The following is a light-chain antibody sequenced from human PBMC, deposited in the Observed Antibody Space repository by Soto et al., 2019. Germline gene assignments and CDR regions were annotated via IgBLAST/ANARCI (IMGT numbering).Light chain of an antibody. CDR2: GAS. V-gene: IGKV3-15*01. J-gene: IGKJ2*01. CDR1: QGVNSN. Sequence: EILMTQSPVTLSVSPGERATLSCRASQGVNSNLAWYQQKPGQPPRLLIYGASTRATGIRARFSGSGSGTEFTLTISGLQSEDFAAYYCQQYNNYYAFGQGTKLEIK. CDR3: QQYNNYYA.